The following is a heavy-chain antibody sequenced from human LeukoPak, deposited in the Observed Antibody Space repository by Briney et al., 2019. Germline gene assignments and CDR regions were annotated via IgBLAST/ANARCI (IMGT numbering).Heavy chain of an antibody. V-gene: IGHV4-59*01. D-gene: IGHD3-9*01. CDR2: IYYSGST. CDR1: GGSISSYY. J-gene: IGHJ5*02. Sequence: SETLSLTCTVSGGSISSYYWTWLRQPPGKGLEWIGYIYYSGSTNYNPSLKSPVTISVDPSKNQFSLKLSSVTAADTAVYYCARDQSDYDILTGYENWLDPWGQGTLVTVHS. CDR3: ARDQSDYDILTGYENWLDP.